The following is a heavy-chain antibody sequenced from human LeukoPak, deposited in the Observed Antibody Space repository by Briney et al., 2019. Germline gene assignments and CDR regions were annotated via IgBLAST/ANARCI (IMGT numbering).Heavy chain of an antibody. J-gene: IGHJ2*01. D-gene: IGHD3-3*01. CDR1: GGSISSGGYY. V-gene: IGHV4-31*03. CDR2: IYYSGST. Sequence: SQTLSLTCTVSGGSISSGGYYLSWIRQHPGNGLEWIGYIYYSGSTYYNPSLKSRVTISVDTSKNQFSLKLSSVTAADTAVYYCARVGVGSIFGVVSYWYFDLWGRGTLVTVSS. CDR3: ARVGVGSIFGVVSYWYFDL.